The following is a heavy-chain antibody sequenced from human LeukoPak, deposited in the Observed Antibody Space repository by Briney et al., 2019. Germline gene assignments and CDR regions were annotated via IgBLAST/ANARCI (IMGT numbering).Heavy chain of an antibody. J-gene: IGHJ4*02. CDR2: ISYDGSNK. CDR3: VITIRSSTKSYLCEY. Sequence: PGRSLRLSCAASGFIFSGYAMHWVRQAPGKGLEWVAVISYDGSNKYYADSVKGRFPISRDTPKNTLYLQMNSLKADDTAVYYCVITIRSSTKSYLCEYWGQGTLVTVPS. CDR1: GFIFSGYA. D-gene: IGHD2-2*01. V-gene: IGHV3-30-3*01.